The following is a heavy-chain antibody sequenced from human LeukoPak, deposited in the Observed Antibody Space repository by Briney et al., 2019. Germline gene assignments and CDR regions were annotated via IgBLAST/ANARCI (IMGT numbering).Heavy chain of an antibody. D-gene: IGHD4-23*01. J-gene: IGHJ4*02. Sequence: SETLSLTCTVSGYSISSGYYWGWIRQPPGKGLEWSGSIYHNGSTYYNPSLKSRVTISVDTSKNQFSLKLSSVTAADTAVYYCARESAGGNSEVDYWGQGTLVTVSS. CDR3: ARESAGGNSEVDY. CDR2: IYHNGST. CDR1: GYSISSGYY. V-gene: IGHV4-38-2*02.